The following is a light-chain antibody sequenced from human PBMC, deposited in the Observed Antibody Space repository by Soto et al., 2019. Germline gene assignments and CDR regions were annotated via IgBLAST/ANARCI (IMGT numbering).Light chain of an antibody. CDR2: DAS. CDR1: QSISSW. J-gene: IGKJ1*01. Sequence: DIQMTQSPSTLSASVGDRVTITCRASQSISSWLAWYQQKPGKAPKLLIYDASSLESGVPSRFSGSGSGTEFTLTISRLQPDDVATYYCQQYNSYSKWTFGQGTKVEIK. V-gene: IGKV1-5*01. CDR3: QQYNSYSKWT.